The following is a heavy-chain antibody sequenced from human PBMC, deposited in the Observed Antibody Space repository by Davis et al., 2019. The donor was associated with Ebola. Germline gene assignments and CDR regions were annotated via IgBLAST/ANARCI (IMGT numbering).Heavy chain of an antibody. V-gene: IGHV3-23*01. D-gene: IGHD4-17*01. CDR2: IFRGGADT. CDR3: ARGQHGDYGWFDP. Sequence: GESLKISCGASGFTFSNYAMSWVRQAPGKGLDWVSAIFRGGADTYYADSVKGRFTISRDDSKSTLYLQMNSLRAEDTAIYFCARGQHGDYGWFDPWGQGILVTVSS. CDR1: GFTFSNYA. J-gene: IGHJ5*02.